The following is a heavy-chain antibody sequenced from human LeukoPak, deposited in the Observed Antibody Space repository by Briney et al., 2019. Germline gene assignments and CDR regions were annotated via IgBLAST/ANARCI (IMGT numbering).Heavy chain of an antibody. CDR3: ARDISGWVDY. CDR2: ISSSTIYI. Sequence: GGSLRLSCAASGFTFSSYSMNWVRQAPGKGLEWVSSISSSTIYIYYADSVKGRFTISRDNAKNSLYLQMNRLRAEDTAVYYCARDISGWVDYWGQGTLVTVSS. V-gene: IGHV3-21*01. CDR1: GFTFSSYS. J-gene: IGHJ4*02. D-gene: IGHD6-19*01.